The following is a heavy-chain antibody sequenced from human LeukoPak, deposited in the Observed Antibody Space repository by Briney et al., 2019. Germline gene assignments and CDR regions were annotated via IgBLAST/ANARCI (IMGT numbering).Heavy chain of an antibody. Sequence: PGGSLRLSCAASGFTFSSYWMSWVRQAPGKGLEWVANIKQDGSEKYYVDSVKGRFTISRDNAKNSLYLQMNSLRAEDTAVYYCAKVRFGEYFAYFDYWGQGTLVTVSS. CDR2: IKQDGSEK. CDR3: AKVRFGEYFAYFDY. J-gene: IGHJ4*02. D-gene: IGHD3-16*01. CDR1: GFTFSSYW. V-gene: IGHV3-7*01.